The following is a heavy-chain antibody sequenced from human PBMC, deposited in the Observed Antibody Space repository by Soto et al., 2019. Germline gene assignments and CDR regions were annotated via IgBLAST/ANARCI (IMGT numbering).Heavy chain of an antibody. CDR2: ISNSGSTI. CDR3: ARQKAWTGEWLSLYAPGMDV. D-gene: IGHD3-22*01. J-gene: IGHJ6*02. Sequence: QVQLVESGGGLVKPGGSLRLSCAASGFTFSDYYMSWIRQAPGKGLEWVSYISNSGSTIYFADSVKGRFTISRDNAKNSLYLKMNSLRAEDTAVYYCARQKAWTGEWLSLYAPGMDVWGQGTTVTVSS. V-gene: IGHV3-11*01. CDR1: GFTFSDYY.